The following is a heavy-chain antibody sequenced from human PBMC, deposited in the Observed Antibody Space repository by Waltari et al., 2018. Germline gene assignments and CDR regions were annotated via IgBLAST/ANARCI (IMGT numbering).Heavy chain of an antibody. CDR2: ISSHSSNI. CDR3: ARGRFSSGSDY. CDR1: GFTFSDFH. V-gene: IGHV3-11*01. J-gene: IGHJ4*02. D-gene: IGHD6-19*01. Sequence: QVQLEESGGGLVKPGGSLRLSCAASGFTFSDFHRTWIRQAAGKGLEWVSEISSHSSNIYYPDAVKGRFTVSRDNAKNFLYLQMNSLRADDTARYYCARGRFSSGSDYWGQGTQVTVSS.